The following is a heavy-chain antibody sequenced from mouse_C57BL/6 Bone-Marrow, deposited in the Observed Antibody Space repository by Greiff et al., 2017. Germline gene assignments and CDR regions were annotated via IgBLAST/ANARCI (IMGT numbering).Heavy chain of an antibody. CDR3: AREWDITTVGWYFDV. Sequence: QVQLKQPGAELVKPGASVKMSCKASGYTFTSYWITWVKQRPGQGLEWIGDIYPGSGSTNYNEKFKSKATLTVDTSSSTAYMQLSSLTSEDSAVYYCAREWDITTVGWYFDVWGTGTTVTVSS. D-gene: IGHD1-1*01. V-gene: IGHV1-55*01. CDR1: GYTFTSYW. CDR2: IYPGSGST. J-gene: IGHJ1*03.